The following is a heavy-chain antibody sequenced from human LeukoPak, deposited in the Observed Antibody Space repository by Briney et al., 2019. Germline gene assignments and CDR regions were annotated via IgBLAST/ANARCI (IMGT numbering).Heavy chain of an antibody. D-gene: IGHD3-9*01. V-gene: IGHV1-69*06. CDR2: IIPIFGTA. CDR3: ARDPARRDILTGPPDY. Sequence: GASVKVSCKASGGAFSSYAISWVRQAPGQGLEWMGGIIPIFGTANYAQKFQGRVTITADKSTSTAYMELSSLRSDDTAVYYCARDPARRDILTGPPDYWGQGTLVTVSS. CDR1: GGAFSSYA. J-gene: IGHJ4*02.